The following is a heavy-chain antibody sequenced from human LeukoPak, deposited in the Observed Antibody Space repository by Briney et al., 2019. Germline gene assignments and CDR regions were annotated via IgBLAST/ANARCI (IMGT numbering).Heavy chain of an antibody. CDR2: ISAYNGNT. J-gene: IGHJ3*02. CDR3: AGGGGVAYYYDSSGYLRDQAFDI. V-gene: IGHV1-18*01. Sequence: ASVKVSCKASGYTFTSYGISWVRQAPGQGLEWMGWISAYNGNTNYAQKLQGRVTMTTDTSTSTAYMELRSLRSDDTAVYYCAGGGGVAYYYDSSGYLRDQAFDIWGQGTMVTVSS. D-gene: IGHD3-22*01. CDR1: GYTFTSYG.